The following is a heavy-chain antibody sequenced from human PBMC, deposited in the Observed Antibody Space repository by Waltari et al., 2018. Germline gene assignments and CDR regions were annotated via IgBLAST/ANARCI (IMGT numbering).Heavy chain of an antibody. J-gene: IGHJ4*02. CDR1: GFILSNYW. V-gene: IGHV3-74*01. CDR2: INTDGTIT. CDR3: VLYSSSFLGDC. D-gene: IGHD6-13*01. Sequence: EVQLVESGGGLVQPGGSLRLSCAASGFILSNYWMTWVRQAPGKGLVSVSHINTDGTITGYADSVKGRFTISRDNAKNTLFLQMDSLTAEDTAVYYCVLYSSSFLGDCWGQGTLVTVSS.